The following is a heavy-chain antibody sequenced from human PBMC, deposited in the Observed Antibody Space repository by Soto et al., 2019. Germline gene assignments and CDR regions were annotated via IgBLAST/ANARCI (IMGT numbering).Heavy chain of an antibody. CDR1: GFTFRGYA. CDR3: AKHNFWSGYSYYYGMDV. Sequence: GGSLRLSCGASGFTFRGYAMSLVRQAPGKGLEWVSAISGSGGSTYYADSVKGRFTISRDNSKNTLYLQMNSLRAEDTAVYYCAKHNFWSGYSYYYGMDVWGQGTTVTVSS. J-gene: IGHJ6*02. CDR2: ISGSGGST. D-gene: IGHD3-3*01. V-gene: IGHV3-23*01.